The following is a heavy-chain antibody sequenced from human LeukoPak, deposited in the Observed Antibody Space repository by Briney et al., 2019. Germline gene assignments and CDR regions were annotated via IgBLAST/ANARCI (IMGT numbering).Heavy chain of an antibody. CDR3: ARVINCSGGSCYYYYMDV. CDR2: IYHSGSS. Sequence: SETLSLTCTVSGYSISSGYYWGWIRQPPGKGPEWIGNIYHSGSSYYNPSLKSRVTISVETSKNQFSLRLSSVTAADTAVYYCARVINCSGGSCYYYYMDVWGKGTTVTVSS. CDR1: GYSISSGYY. J-gene: IGHJ6*03. D-gene: IGHD2-15*01. V-gene: IGHV4-38-2*02.